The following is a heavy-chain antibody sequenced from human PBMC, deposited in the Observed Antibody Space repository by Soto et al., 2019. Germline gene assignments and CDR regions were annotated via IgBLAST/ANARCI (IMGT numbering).Heavy chain of an antibody. D-gene: IGHD6-13*01. J-gene: IGHJ4*02. V-gene: IGHV3-48*03. CDR1: GFTFSSYE. CDR2: ISSSGSTI. CDR3: ARDPFPFGRQAGTDGFDY. Sequence: EVQLVESGGGLVQPGGSLRLSCAASGFTFSSYEMNWVRQAPGKGLEWVSYISSSGSTIYYADSVKGRFTISRDNAKNSLYLQMNSLRAEDTAVYYCARDPFPFGRQAGTDGFDYWGQGTLVTVSS.